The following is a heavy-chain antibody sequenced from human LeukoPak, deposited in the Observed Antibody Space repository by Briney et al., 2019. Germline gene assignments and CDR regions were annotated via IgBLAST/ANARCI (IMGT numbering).Heavy chain of an antibody. D-gene: IGHD3-22*01. CDR1: DYSITSGYY. J-gene: IGHJ2*01. V-gene: IGHV4-38-2*01. CDR3: ARVSYYDSSGYYYAGYWYFDL. CDR2: IYHSGST. Sequence: PSETLSLTCAVSDYSITSGYYWGWIRQPPGKGLVWVGSIYHSGSTYYNPSLKSRVTISVDTSKNQFSLKLSSVTAADTAVYYCARVSYYDSSGYYYAGYWYFDLWGRGTLVTVSS.